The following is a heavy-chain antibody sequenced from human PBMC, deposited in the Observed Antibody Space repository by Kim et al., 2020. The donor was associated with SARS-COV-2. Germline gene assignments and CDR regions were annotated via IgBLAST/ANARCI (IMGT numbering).Heavy chain of an antibody. J-gene: IGHJ6*02. D-gene: IGHD6-13*01. CDR2: ISYDGSNK. Sequence: GGSLRLSCAASGFTFSSYAMHWVRQAPGKGLEWVAVISYDGSNKYYADSVKGRFTISRDNSKNTLYLQMNSLRAEDTAVYYCARGQYSSSWYVYYYYGMDVWGQGTTVTVSS. V-gene: IGHV3-30*04. CDR3: ARGQYSSSWYVYYYYGMDV. CDR1: GFTFSSYA.